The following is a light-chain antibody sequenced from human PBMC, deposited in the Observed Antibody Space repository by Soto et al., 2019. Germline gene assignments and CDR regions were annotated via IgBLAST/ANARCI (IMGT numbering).Light chain of an antibody. CDR3: QSYDSSLSGWV. J-gene: IGLJ3*02. Sequence: QSVLTQPPSVSGAPGQRVTISCTGSSYNIGAGYDVHWYQQLPGTAPKLLIYGNSNRPSGVPDRFSGSKSGPSASLAITGVQAEDEADYYCQSYDSSLSGWVFGGGTKLTVL. V-gene: IGLV1-40*01. CDR1: SYNIGAGYD. CDR2: GNS.